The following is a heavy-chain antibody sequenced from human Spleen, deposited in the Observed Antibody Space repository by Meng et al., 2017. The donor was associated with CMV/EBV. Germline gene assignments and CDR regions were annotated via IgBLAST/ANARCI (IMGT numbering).Heavy chain of an antibody. D-gene: IGHD6-13*01. J-gene: IGHJ5*02. CDR3: ARGRIAAAYAWFDP. V-gene: IGHV4-61*01. Sequence: SGGSVSSGSYYWSWIRQPPGKGLEWIGYIYYSGSTNYNPSLKSRVTISVDTSKNQFSLKLSSVTAADTAVYYCARGRIAAAYAWFDPGGQGTLVTVSS. CDR2: IYYSGST. CDR1: GGSVSSGSYY.